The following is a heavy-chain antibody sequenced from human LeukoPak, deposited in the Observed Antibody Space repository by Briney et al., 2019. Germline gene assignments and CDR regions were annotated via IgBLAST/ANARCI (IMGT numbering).Heavy chain of an antibody. D-gene: IGHD2-8*01. CDR1: GFTFSGYG. Sequence: PGGSLRLSCAASGFTFSGYGIHWVRQAPGKGLEWVAFIRSDGSVKYYADSVRGRFTISRGNSKNTLYLQMNSLRAEDTAVYYCAKDGFLLYHHGEDMDVWGKGTTVTVSS. CDR2: IRSDGSVK. V-gene: IGHV3-30*02. J-gene: IGHJ6*03. CDR3: AKDGFLLYHHGEDMDV.